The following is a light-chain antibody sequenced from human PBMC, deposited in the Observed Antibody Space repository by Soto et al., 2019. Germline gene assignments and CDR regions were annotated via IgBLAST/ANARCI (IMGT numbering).Light chain of an antibody. CDR3: QQYGSSPPTWT. V-gene: IGKV3-20*01. J-gene: IGKJ1*01. CDR2: GAS. CDR1: QSVSSSY. Sequence: EIVLTQSPGTLSLSPGERATLSCRASQSVSSSYLAWYQQKPGQAPRLLIYGASSRATGIPDSFSGSGSGTDFTLTISRLEPEDFAVYYCQQYGSSPPTWTFGQGTKVEIK.